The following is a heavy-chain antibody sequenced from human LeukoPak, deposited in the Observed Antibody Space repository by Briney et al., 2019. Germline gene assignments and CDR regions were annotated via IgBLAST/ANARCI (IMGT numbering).Heavy chain of an antibody. J-gene: IGHJ2*01. CDR3: ATASLRFLNWYFDL. CDR1: GFTFSTYV. Sequence: GGSLGLSCSASGFTFSTYVMHWVRQAPGKGLEYVSGISSSGDIYYADSVKGRFTISRDNSKNTVNLQMSSLRIEDTAVYYCATASLRFLNWYFDLWGRGTLVTVSS. D-gene: IGHD3-3*01. V-gene: IGHV3-64D*09. CDR2: ISSSGDI.